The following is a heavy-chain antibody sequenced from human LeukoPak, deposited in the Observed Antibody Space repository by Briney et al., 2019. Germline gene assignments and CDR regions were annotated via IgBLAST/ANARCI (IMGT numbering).Heavy chain of an antibody. CDR3: VRDYGGSSPFDY. CDR2: ISSSGSTI. V-gene: IGHV3-48*03. J-gene: IGHJ4*02. Sequence: GGSLRLSCAASGFTFSSYEMHWVRQAPGKGLEWVSYISSSGSTIYYADSVKGRFTISRDNAKNSLYLQMNSLRAEDTAVYYCVRDYGGSSPFDYWGQGTLVTVSS. D-gene: IGHD4-23*01. CDR1: GFTFSSYE.